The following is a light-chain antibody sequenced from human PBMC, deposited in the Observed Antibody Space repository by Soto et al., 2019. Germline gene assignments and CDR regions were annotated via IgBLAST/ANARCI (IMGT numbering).Light chain of an antibody. CDR1: SSDIGAGFD. V-gene: IGLV1-40*01. Sequence: QSVLTQPPSVSGAPGQRVTISCSGSSSDIGAGFDVHWYQHLPGTAPKLLIYGNTNRPSGVPGRFSGSKSGTSASLVISGLQAGDEADYYCQSYENSRTGFYVFGTGTKVTVL. CDR2: GNT. CDR3: QSYENSRTGFYV. J-gene: IGLJ1*01.